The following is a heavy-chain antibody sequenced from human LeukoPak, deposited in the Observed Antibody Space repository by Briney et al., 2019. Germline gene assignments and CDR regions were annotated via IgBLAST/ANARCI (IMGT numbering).Heavy chain of an antibody. J-gene: IGHJ5*02. V-gene: IGHV3-7*01. Sequence: GGSLRLSCAASGFTFSNYMMHWVRQAPGKGLEWVAHIKRDGSQKYYLDSVKGRFTISRDNAKNSLYLQMNSLRVEDTAVYYCARLGLEVGGPNWFDPWGQGTLVTVSS. CDR1: GFTFSNYM. CDR2: IKRDGSQK. CDR3: ARLGLEVGGPNWFDP. D-gene: IGHD1-1*01.